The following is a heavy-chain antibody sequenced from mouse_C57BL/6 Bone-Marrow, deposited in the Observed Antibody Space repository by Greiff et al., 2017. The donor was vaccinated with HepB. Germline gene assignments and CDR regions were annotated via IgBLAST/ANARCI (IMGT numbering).Heavy chain of an antibody. Sequence: VKLMESGPELVKPGASVKISCKASGYALSSSWMNWVKQRPGKGLEWIGRIYPGDGDTNYNGKFKGKATLTADKSSSTAYMQLSSLTSEDSAVYFCARNGFDYWGQGTTLTVSS. J-gene: IGHJ2*01. CDR3: ARNGFDY. V-gene: IGHV1-82*01. CDR1: GYALSSSW. CDR2: IYPGDGDT.